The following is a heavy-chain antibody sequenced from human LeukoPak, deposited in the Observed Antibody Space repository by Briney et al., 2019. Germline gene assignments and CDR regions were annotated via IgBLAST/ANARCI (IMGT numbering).Heavy chain of an antibody. D-gene: IGHD6-13*01. CDR3: ARDTPQHLKRYDY. Sequence: ASVKVSCKASGYNFDKFGIAWVRQAPGQGLEWMGWINTHNGNTKYAQQYQGRVAMTTDTSTSTVYMELRSLRSDDTAVYFCARDTPQHLKRYDYWGQGTQVTVSS. CDR2: INTHNGNT. J-gene: IGHJ4*02. V-gene: IGHV1-18*01. CDR1: GYNFDKFG.